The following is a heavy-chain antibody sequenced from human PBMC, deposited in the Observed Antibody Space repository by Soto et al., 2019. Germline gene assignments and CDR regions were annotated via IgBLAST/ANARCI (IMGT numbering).Heavy chain of an antibody. CDR3: ARGLRIAVAGLDP. CDR1: GYTFTSYD. CDR2: MNPNSGNT. Sequence: QVQLVQSGAEVKKPGASVKVSCKASGYTFTSYDINWVRQATGQGLEWMGWMNPNSGNTGYAQKFQGRVXXTXNXXRSTAYMELSSLRSEDTAVYYCARGLRIAVAGLDPWGQGTLVTVSS. V-gene: IGHV1-8*01. J-gene: IGHJ5*02. D-gene: IGHD6-19*01.